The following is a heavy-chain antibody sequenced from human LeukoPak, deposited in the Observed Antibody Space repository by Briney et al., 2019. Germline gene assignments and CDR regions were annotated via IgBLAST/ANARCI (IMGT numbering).Heavy chain of an antibody. J-gene: IGHJ4*02. CDR2: IGTTSIA. D-gene: IGHD3-10*01. Sequence: GGSLSLSCAASGFIFSSYSMNWVRQAPRKGLEWVASIGTTSIAYYPDSLKGRFIISRDNSDSTVYLQMNGLRVGDAAIYYCAKYTSGTAWAEDFWGQGTVVTVSS. CDR1: GFIFSSYS. V-gene: IGHV3-23*01. CDR3: AKYTSGTAWAEDF.